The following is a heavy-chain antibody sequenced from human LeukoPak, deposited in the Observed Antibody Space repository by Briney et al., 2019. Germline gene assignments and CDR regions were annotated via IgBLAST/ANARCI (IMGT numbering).Heavy chain of an antibody. D-gene: IGHD3-10*01. V-gene: IGHV1-2*02. CDR3: VRSPTSGTYYNRPYYFDY. CDR2: INPNRGET. J-gene: IGHJ4*02. CDR1: GYTFTAYL. Sequence: GASVKVSCEASGYTFTAYLLHWVRQAPGQGLEWMGWINPNRGETDYAQNFQGRVTMTRDTSINTAYMDLNGLRPDDTAVYYCVRSPTSGTYYNRPYYFDYWGQGTLVTVSS.